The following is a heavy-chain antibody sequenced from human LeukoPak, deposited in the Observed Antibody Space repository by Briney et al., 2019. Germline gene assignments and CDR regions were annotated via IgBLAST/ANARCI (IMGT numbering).Heavy chain of an antibody. CDR2: ISSSSSYI. Sequence: ETGGSLRLSCGASGFTFSSYSMNWVRQAPGKGLEWVSSISSSSSYIYYADSVKGRFTISRDNAKNSLYLQMNSLRAEDTAVYYCATGRYSSSPLDYWGQGTLVTVSS. J-gene: IGHJ4*02. D-gene: IGHD6-6*01. CDR3: ATGRYSSSPLDY. CDR1: GFTFSSYS. V-gene: IGHV3-21*01.